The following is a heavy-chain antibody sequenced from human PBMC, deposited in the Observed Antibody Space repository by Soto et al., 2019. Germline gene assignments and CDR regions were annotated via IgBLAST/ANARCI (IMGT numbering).Heavy chain of an antibody. J-gene: IGHJ4*02. CDR1: GFTFSSYA. D-gene: IGHD5-12*01. Sequence: GGSLRLSCAASGFTFSSYAMSWVRQAPGKGLGWVSVISGSGGSTYYADSVKGRFTISRDNSKNTLYLQMNSLRAEDTAVYYCAKPDPGIVATTYYFDYWGQGTLVTVSS. CDR2: ISGSGGST. V-gene: IGHV3-23*01. CDR3: AKPDPGIVATTYYFDY.